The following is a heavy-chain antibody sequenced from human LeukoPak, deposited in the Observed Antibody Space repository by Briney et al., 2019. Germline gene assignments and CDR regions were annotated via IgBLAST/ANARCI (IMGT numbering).Heavy chain of an antibody. CDR1: GGSISSYY. J-gene: IGHJ4*02. V-gene: IGHV4-59*08. CDR3: AGHHPRNTVDF. CDR2: ISDIGSI. Sequence: SETLSLTCTVSGGSISSYYWSWIRQPLGKGLEWIAYISDIGSINYNPSLKSRATISLETSKNQFSLKLSSVTAADTAVYYCAGHHPRNTVDFWGQGTLVTVSS. D-gene: IGHD2/OR15-2a*01.